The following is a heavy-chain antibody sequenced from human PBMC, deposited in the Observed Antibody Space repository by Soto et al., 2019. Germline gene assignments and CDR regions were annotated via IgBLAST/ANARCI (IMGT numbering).Heavy chain of an antibody. CDR3: ARDRGTYGSGSYYSGTSGWFDP. V-gene: IGHV3-30-3*01. CDR2: ISYDGSNK. D-gene: IGHD3-10*01. CDR1: GFTFSSYA. Sequence: GGSLRLSCAASGFTFSSYAMHWVRQAPGKGLEWVAVISYDGSNKYYADSVKGRFTISRDNSKNTLYLQMNSLRAEDTAVYYCARDRGTYGSGSYYSGTSGWFDPWGQGTLVTVSS. J-gene: IGHJ5*02.